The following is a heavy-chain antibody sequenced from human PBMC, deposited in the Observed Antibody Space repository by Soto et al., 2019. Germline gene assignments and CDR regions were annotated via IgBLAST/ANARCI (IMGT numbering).Heavy chain of an antibody. J-gene: IGHJ4*02. CDR2: IYYSGST. CDR1: GGSVSSGSYY. V-gene: IGHV4-61*01. D-gene: IGHD3-22*01. Sequence: SETLSLTCTVSGGSVSSGSYYWSWIRQPPGKGLEWIGYIYYSGSTNYNPSLKSRVTISVDTSKNQFSLKLSSVTAADTAVYYCARDLGKYYYDSSGSLGYFDYWGQGTLVTVYS. CDR3: ARDLGKYYYDSSGSLGYFDY.